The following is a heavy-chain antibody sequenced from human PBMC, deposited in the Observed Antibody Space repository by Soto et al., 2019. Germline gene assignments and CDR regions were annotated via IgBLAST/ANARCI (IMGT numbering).Heavy chain of an antibody. CDR3: ARGERGAFDL. J-gene: IGHJ3*01. Sequence: CGSLRLPCAASGFTCSSYAMRWVRQAPGKGLVWVSRIHSDGSSTYYADFVKGRFIISRDNARNTVDLQMNSVRVEDTAVYYCARGERGAFDLWGQGTVVTVSS. CDR1: GFTCSSYA. CDR2: IHSDGSST. D-gene: IGHD1-26*01. V-gene: IGHV3-74*01.